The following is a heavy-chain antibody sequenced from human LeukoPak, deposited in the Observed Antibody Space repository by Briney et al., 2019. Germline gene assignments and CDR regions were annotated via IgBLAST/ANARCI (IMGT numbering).Heavy chain of an antibody. V-gene: IGHV3-74*01. CDR2: INADGSST. D-gene: IGHD6-13*01. Sequence: GGSLRLSCAASGFTFSSFWMHWVRQAPGKGLVWVSRINADGSSTTYADSVKGRLTISRDNAKNMVYLQMNSLRAEDTAVYYCTRVGSSWYDWGQGTLVTVSS. CDR1: GFTFSSFW. CDR3: TRVGSSWYD. J-gene: IGHJ4*02.